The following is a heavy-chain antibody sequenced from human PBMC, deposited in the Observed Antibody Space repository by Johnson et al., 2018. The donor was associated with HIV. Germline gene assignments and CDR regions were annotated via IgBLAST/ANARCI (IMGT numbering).Heavy chain of an antibody. V-gene: IGHV3-23*04. CDR2: TTPSGGGT. CDR3: ARTTLRFLDRGDDAFDI. D-gene: IGHD3-3*01. J-gene: IGHJ3*02. Sequence: VQLVESGGGLVQPGGSLRLSCAASGFTFSSYAMSWVRQAPGKGLEWVSATTPSGGGTYYAAPVKDRFTISRDDSKNTLYLQMNSLRAEDTAVYYCARTTLRFLDRGDDAFDIWGQGTMVTVSS. CDR1: GFTFSSYA.